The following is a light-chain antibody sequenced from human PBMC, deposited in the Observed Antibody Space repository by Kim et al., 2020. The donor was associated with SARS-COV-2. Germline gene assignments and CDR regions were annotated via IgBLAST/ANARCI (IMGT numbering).Light chain of an antibody. CDR3: QSADSSGTSWV. CDR2: KDS. J-gene: IGLJ3*02. CDR1: ALPNQY. V-gene: IGLV3-25*03. Sequence: SYELTQPPSVSVPPGQTARITCSGDALPNQYAYWYQHKPGQAPNVVIYKDSERPSGIPERFSGSSSGTTVTLTISGVQAEDEADYYCQSADSSGTSWVFG.